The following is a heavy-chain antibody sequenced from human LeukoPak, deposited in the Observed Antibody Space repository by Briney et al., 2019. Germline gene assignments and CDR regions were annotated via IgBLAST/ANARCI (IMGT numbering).Heavy chain of an antibody. V-gene: IGHV3-30*18. CDR2: ISYDGSNK. CDR3: AKDGRRITMVPTDY. D-gene: IGHD3-10*01. J-gene: IGHJ4*02. Sequence: PGGSLRLSCAASGFTFSSYGMHWVRQAPGKGLEWVAVISYDGSNKYYADSVKGRFTISRDNSKNTLYLQMNSLRAEDTAVYYCAKDGRRITMVPTDYWGQGTLVTVSS. CDR1: GFTFSSYG.